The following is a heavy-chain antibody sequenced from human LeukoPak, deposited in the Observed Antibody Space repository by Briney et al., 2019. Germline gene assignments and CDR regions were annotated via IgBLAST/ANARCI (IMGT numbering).Heavy chain of an antibody. CDR2: ISYDGSNK. D-gene: IGHD3-10*01. Sequence: PGGSLRLSCAASGFTFSSYGMHWVRQAPGKGLEWVAVISYDGSNKYYADSVKGRFTISRDDSKNTLYLQMNSLRAEDTAVYYCAKARGRYYGSGSYADYWGQGTLVTVSS. CDR1: GFTFSSYG. J-gene: IGHJ4*02. V-gene: IGHV3-30*18. CDR3: AKARGRYYGSGSYADY.